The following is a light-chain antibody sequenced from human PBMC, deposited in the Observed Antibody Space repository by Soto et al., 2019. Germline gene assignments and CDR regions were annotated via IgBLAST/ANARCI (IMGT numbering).Light chain of an antibody. CDR2: EVN. V-gene: IGLV2-23*02. CDR1: SSDIGNYNL. CDR3: FSYAGADTFV. J-gene: IGLJ1*01. Sequence: QSALTQPASVSGSPGQSITISCTGTSSDIGNYNLVSWFQQHPGKAPKLFIYEVNRRPSGVSDRLSGSKSANTASLTISGLQAEDVADYYCFSYAGADTFVFGTGTKVTVL.